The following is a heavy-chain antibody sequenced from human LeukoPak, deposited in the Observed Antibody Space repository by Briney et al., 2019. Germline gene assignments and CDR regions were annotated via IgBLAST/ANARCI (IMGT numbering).Heavy chain of an antibody. J-gene: IGHJ4*02. V-gene: IGHV3-21*01. Sequence: PGGSLRLSCAASGFIFSSYSMNWVRQAPGKGLEWVSSISSSSIYIYYADSVKGRFTISRDNAKNSLYLQMNSLRAEDTAVYYCARESGYAVGDFWGQGTLVTVSS. D-gene: IGHD5-12*01. CDR3: ARESGYAVGDF. CDR1: GFIFSSYS. CDR2: ISSSSIYI.